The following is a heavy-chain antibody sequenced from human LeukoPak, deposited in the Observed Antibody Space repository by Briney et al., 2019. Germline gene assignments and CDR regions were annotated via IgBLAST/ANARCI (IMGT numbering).Heavy chain of an antibody. J-gene: IGHJ6*03. CDR1: GFSFGSHT. CDR2: IKHDGSEKQDGSEK. V-gene: IGHV3-7*01. CDR3: ARSGRGVDSFYFYMDV. D-gene: IGHD3-10*01. Sequence: GGSLRLTCTASGFSFGSHTMNWVRQAPGEGLEWVANIKHDGSEKQDGSEKNYVDSVKGRFTISRDNAKNSLYLQMNSLRAEDTAVYYCARSGRGVDSFYFYMDVWGKGTTVTVSS.